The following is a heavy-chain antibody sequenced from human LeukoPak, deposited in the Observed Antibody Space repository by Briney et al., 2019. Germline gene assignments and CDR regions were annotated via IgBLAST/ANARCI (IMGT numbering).Heavy chain of an antibody. CDR2: IYYSGST. D-gene: IGHD4-17*01. J-gene: IGHJ3*02. CDR1: GGSISSSSYY. Sequence: SETLSLTCTVSGGSISSSSYYWGWIRQPPGKGLEWIGSIYYSGSTYYNPSLKSRVTISVDTSKNQFSLKLSSVTAADTAVYYCARHATVRPARDAFDIWGQGTMVTVSS. V-gene: IGHV4-39*01. CDR3: ARHATVRPARDAFDI.